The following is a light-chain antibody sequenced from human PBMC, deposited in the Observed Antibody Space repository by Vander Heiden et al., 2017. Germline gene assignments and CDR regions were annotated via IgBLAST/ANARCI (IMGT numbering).Light chain of an antibody. CDR3: AAWDGRLNGAV. V-gene: IGLV1-44*01. Sequence: QSVLTQPPSASATPGQRVTLSCSGSSSIGGINPVSWYQHLPGTAPKLLIFKNTQRPSGVPDRFSGSKSGTSASLAISGLRSEDEAEYYCAAWDGRLNGAVFGGETQLTVL. CDR2: KNT. J-gene: IGLJ7*01. CDR1: SSIGGINP.